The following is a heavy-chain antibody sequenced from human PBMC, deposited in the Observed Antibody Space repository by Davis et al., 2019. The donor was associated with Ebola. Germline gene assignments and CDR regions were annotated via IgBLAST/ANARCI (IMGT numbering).Heavy chain of an antibody. J-gene: IGHJ4*02. CDR1: GFMFSDYH. V-gene: IGHV3-11*01. CDR2: ISSSGATI. CDR3: AREYRFGYGD. Sequence: PGGSLRLSCAASGFMFSDYHMMWIRQAPGKGLDWVSYISSSGATIYYADSVKGRFTISRDNAKNSLYLQMTSLRAEDTAVYYCAREYRFGYGDWGQGTLVTVSS. D-gene: IGHD5-18*01.